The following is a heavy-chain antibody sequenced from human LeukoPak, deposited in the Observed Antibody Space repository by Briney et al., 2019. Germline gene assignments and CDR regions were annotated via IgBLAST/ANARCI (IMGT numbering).Heavy chain of an antibody. CDR1: GFTFDDYA. D-gene: IGHD4-11*01. J-gene: IGHJ6*03. V-gene: IGHV3-43D*03. CDR3: AKGRSNYESYYYYYYMDV. Sequence: GGSLRLSCAASGFTFDDYAMHWVRQAPGKGLEWVSLISWDGGSTYYADSVKGRFTISRDNSKSSLYLQMNSLRAEDTALYYCAKGRSNYESYYYYYYMDVWGKGTTVTVSS. CDR2: ISWDGGST.